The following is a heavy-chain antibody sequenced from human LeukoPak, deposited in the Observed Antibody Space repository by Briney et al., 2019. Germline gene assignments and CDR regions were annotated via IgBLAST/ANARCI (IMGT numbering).Heavy chain of an antibody. Sequence: GRSLRLSCAASGFTFSSYGMHWVRQAPGKGLEWVAVISYDGGNKYYADSVKGRFTISRDNSKNTLYLQMNSLRSEDTAVYYCARERYSSSWNYWYFDLWGRGTLVTVSS. J-gene: IGHJ2*01. CDR1: GFTFSSYG. CDR3: ARERYSSSWNYWYFDL. D-gene: IGHD6-13*01. CDR2: ISYDGGNK. V-gene: IGHV3-30*03.